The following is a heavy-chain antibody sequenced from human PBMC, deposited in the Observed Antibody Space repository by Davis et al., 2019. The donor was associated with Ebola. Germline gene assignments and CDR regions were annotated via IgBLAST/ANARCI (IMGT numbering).Heavy chain of an antibody. CDR3: ARSLMTTGWFDP. CDR1: GGSFSGYY. V-gene: IGHV4-34*01. D-gene: IGHD4-17*01. CDR2: INHSGST. Sequence: MPSETLSLTCAVYGGSFSGYYWSWIRQPPGKGLEWIGEINHSGSTYYNPSLKSRVTISVDTSKNQFSLKLSSVTAADTAVYYCARSLMTTGWFDPWGQGTLVTVSS. J-gene: IGHJ5*02.